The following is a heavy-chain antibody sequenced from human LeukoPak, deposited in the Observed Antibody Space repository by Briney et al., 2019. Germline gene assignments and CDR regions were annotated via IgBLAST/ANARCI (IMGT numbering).Heavy chain of an antibody. CDR1: GFPFTTYG. CDR2: IKSDGSDT. V-gene: IGHV3-74*01. D-gene: IGHD4-11*01. CDR3: ARDVNYRFDY. Sequence: GGSLRLSCAASGFPFTTYGMHWVRQAPGEGLVWVSRIKSDGSDTTYADSVKGRFTMSRDNTKNTLYLQMNGLRAEDTAVYYCARDVNYRFDYWGQGTLVTVSS. J-gene: IGHJ4*02.